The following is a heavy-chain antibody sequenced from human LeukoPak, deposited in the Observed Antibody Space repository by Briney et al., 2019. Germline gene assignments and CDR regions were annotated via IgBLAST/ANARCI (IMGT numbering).Heavy chain of an antibody. CDR1: GFAFSTYA. Sequence: GRSLRLSCAASGFAFSTYAMSWGRQAPGPGLEWVSAVRGSGIDTYYADSVQGRFTTSRYNSKTTLYLQMNSLRAEDTSIHYCAKTSRRSSGYDSPFHSWGQGTPVTVSP. CDR3: AKTSRRSSGYDSPFHS. V-gene: IGHV3-23*01. D-gene: IGHD5-12*01. CDR2: VRGSGIDT. J-gene: IGHJ4*02.